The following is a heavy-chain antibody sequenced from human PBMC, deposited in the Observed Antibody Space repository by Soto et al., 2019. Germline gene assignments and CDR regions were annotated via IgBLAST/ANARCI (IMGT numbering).Heavy chain of an antibody. J-gene: IGHJ4*02. Sequence: SVKVSCKASGGTFSSYTISWVRQAPGQGLEWMGRIIPILGIANYAQKFQGRVTITADKSTSTAYMELSSLRSEDTAVYYCARGLKGSIADRPSHGTLAYWGQGTLVTVSS. CDR3: ARGLKGSIADRPSHGTLAY. CDR2: IIPILGIA. CDR1: GGTFSSYT. D-gene: IGHD6-6*01. V-gene: IGHV1-69*02.